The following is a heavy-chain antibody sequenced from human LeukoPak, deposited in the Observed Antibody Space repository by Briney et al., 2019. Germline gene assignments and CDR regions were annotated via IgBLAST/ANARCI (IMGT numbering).Heavy chain of an antibody. V-gene: IGHV3-43*02. Sequence: QAGGSLSLSCAASRFTFDDYAMHWVRQAPGKGLERVSLISRDGYSTYSADSVRGRFTIARDNSKNSLYLQMNSPRTEGTALCYCAKGSVDTAMATDYWGQGTLVTVSS. CDR3: AKGSVDTAMATDY. CDR1: RFTFDDYA. CDR2: ISRDGYST. D-gene: IGHD5-18*01. J-gene: IGHJ4*02.